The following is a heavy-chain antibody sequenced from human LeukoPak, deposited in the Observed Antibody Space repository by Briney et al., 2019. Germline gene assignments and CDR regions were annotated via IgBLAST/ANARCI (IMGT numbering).Heavy chain of an antibody. Sequence: GASVKVSCKASGYTFTSYYMHWVRQAPGQGLEWMGIINPSGGSTSYAQKFQGRVTITADESTSTAYMELSSLRSEDTAVYYCARDPGEAAGTNWGAFDIWGQGTMVTVSS. CDR1: GYTFTSYY. CDR3: ARDPGEAAGTNWGAFDI. J-gene: IGHJ3*02. CDR2: INPSGGST. D-gene: IGHD6-13*01. V-gene: IGHV1-46*01.